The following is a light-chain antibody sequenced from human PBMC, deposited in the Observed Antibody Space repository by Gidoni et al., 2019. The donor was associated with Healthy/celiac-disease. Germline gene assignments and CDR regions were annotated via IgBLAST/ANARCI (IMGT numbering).Light chain of an antibody. CDR2: DAS. Sequence: EIVLTPSPPTLSLSPGERATLSCRASQSVSSYLAWYQQKPGQAPRLLLYDASNRATGIPGRFSGSGSGTDFTLTISSLEPEVFAVYYCQQRSNWPPITFGQGTRLEIK. CDR1: QSVSSY. J-gene: IGKJ5*01. V-gene: IGKV3-11*01. CDR3: QQRSNWPPIT.